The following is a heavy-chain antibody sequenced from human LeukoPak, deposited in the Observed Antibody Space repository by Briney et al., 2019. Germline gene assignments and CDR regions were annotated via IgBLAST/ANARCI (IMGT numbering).Heavy chain of an antibody. J-gene: IGHJ4*01. Sequence: GGSLRLSCAPSGFTFSSYSTTWVRQAPGKGREWVSSISSSSSYIYYADSVKGRFTISRDYAKNLLYLQMNSLRIEDTAVYYCARDHGIPGSGSYRFDYWGHGTLVTVSS. V-gene: IGHV3-21*06. CDR1: GFTFSSYS. CDR2: ISSSSSYI. D-gene: IGHD3-10*01. CDR3: ARDHGIPGSGSYRFDY.